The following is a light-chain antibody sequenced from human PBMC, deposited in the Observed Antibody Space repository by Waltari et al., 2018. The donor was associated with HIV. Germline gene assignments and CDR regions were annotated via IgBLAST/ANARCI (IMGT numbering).Light chain of an antibody. Sequence: QSVLTQPPSVSGAPGQRVTISCTGSRSNIGAGYDDHWYQQLPGTAPKLLIYGNSNRPSGVPDRFSGSTSGTSASLAITGLQAEDEADYYCQSYDSSLSVVVFGGGTKLTVL. CDR2: GNS. J-gene: IGLJ2*01. CDR1: RSNIGAGYD. CDR3: QSYDSSLSVVV. V-gene: IGLV1-40*01.